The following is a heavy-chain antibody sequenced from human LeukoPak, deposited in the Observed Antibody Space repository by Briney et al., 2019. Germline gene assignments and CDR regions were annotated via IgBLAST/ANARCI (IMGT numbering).Heavy chain of an antibody. CDR2: IYPGDSDT. D-gene: IGHD5-18*01. CDR3: VRSRGYSYGYSYYFDY. J-gene: IGHJ4*02. Sequence: GESLKISCQGSGYRFTSDWIVWVRQMPGKGLEWMGIIYPGDSDTRYSPSFQGQVTISADKSISTAYLQWSSLKASDTAMYYCVRSRGYSYGYSYYFDYWGQGTLVTVSS. V-gene: IGHV5-51*01. CDR1: GYRFTSDW.